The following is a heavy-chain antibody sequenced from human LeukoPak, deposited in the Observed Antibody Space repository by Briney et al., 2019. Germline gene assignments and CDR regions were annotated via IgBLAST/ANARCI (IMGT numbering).Heavy chain of an antibody. V-gene: IGHV1-69*13. Sequence: SVKVSCKASGGTFSSHAISWARQAPGQGLEWMGGIIPIFGTANYAQKFQGRVTITADESTSTAYMELSSLRSEDTAVYYCARSVVTAIPDYYYYGMYVWGQGTTVTVSS. D-gene: IGHD2-21*02. J-gene: IGHJ6*02. CDR2: IIPIFGTA. CDR1: GGTFSSHA. CDR3: ARSVVTAIPDYYYYGMYV.